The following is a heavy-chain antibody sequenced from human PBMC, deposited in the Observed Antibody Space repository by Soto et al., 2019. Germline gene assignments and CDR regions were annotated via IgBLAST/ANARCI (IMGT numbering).Heavy chain of an antibody. CDR3: ARDGPGYSDSSGYYPRLDY. D-gene: IGHD3-22*01. Sequence: PSETLSLTCTVSGGSISGYYWTWIRQPAGKGLEWIGRIYSGGSTNHNPSLKSRVTMSVDTSKNQFSLRLTSVTAADTAVYYCARDGPGYSDSSGYYPRLDYWGQGTLVTVSS. CDR1: GGSISGYY. CDR2: IYSGGST. J-gene: IGHJ4*02. V-gene: IGHV4-4*07.